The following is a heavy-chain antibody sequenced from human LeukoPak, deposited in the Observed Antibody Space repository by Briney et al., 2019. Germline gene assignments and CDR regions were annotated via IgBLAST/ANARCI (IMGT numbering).Heavy chain of an antibody. D-gene: IGHD3-22*01. CDR1: GFTFSSYG. CDR3: AKGTDYYDSSGTNWFDP. J-gene: IGHJ5*02. V-gene: IGHV3-30*18. Sequence: GGSLRLSCAASGFTFSSYGMHWVRQAPGKGLEWVAVISYDGSNKYYADSVKGRFTISRDNSKNTLYLQMNSLRAEDTAVYYCAKGTDYYDSSGTNWFDPWGQGTLVTVSS. CDR2: ISYDGSNK.